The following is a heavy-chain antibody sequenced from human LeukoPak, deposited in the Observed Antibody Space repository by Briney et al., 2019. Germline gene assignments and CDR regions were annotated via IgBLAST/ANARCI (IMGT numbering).Heavy chain of an antibody. CDR1: EFTFNSYW. D-gene: IGHD6-19*01. CDR2: IKQDGSEK. V-gene: IGHV3-7*01. CDR3: ARDGGRYEYYFDY. J-gene: IGHJ4*02. Sequence: PGGSLRLSCAASEFTFNSYWMSWVRQAPGKGLEWVANIKQDGSEKYYVDSVKGRFTISRDNAKNSLYLQMNSLRAEDTAVYYCARDGGRYEYYFDYWGQGTLVTVSS.